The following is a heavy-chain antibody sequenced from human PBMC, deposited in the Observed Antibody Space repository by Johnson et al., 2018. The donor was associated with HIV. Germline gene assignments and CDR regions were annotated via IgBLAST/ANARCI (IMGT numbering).Heavy chain of an antibody. J-gene: IGHJ3*02. CDR3: AREAYRAFDI. CDR1: GFTFSSYD. V-gene: IGHV3-13*01. Sequence: VQLVESGGGLVQPGGSLRLSCAASGFTFSSYDMHWVRQPTGKGLEWVSSIDTTGDTYYPGSVRGRFTISRENAKNSLYLQMNNLRAGDSAVYYCAREAYRAFDIWGQGTLVTVSS. D-gene: IGHD3-16*01. CDR2: IDTTGDT.